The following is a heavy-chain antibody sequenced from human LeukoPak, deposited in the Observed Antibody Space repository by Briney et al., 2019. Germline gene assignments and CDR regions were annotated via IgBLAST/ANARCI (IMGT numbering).Heavy chain of an antibody. CDR1: GFTLSRYW. Sequence: TGGSLRLFCAASGFTLSRYWMHWVRQAPGKGLVWVLHINSDGSSTTYADSVKGRFAISRDNAKNTLFLQMNSLSLEDTAVYHCARDRSIVVAFDIWGQGTMVTVSS. CDR3: ARDRSIVVAFDI. J-gene: IGHJ3*02. V-gene: IGHV3-74*03. D-gene: IGHD3-3*02. CDR2: INSDGSST.